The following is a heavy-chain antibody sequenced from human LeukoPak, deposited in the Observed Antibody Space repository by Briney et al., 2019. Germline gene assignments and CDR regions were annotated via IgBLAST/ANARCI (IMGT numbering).Heavy chain of an antibody. D-gene: IGHD1-26*01. CDR3: ARQGIVGATGVGFDY. CDR1: GGSISSSSYY. V-gene: IGHV4-30-4*08. Sequence: SETLSLTCTVSGGSISSSSYYWGWIRQPPGKGLEWIGYIYYSGSSYYNPSLKSRVTISVDTSKNQFSLKLSSVTAADTAVYYCARQGIVGATGVGFDYWGQGTLVTVSS. CDR2: IYYSGSS. J-gene: IGHJ4*02.